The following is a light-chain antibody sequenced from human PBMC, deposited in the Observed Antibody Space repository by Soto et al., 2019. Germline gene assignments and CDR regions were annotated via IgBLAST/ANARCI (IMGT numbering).Light chain of an antibody. J-gene: IGLJ1*01. Sequence: SYELTQPPSVSVSPGQTASITCSGDKLGDKYACWYQQKPGQSPVLVIYQDSKRSSGIPERFSGSNSGNTATLTISGTQAMDEADYYCQAWDSSPGVFGTGTKLTVL. CDR1: KLGDKY. CDR2: QDS. V-gene: IGLV3-1*01. CDR3: QAWDSSPGV.